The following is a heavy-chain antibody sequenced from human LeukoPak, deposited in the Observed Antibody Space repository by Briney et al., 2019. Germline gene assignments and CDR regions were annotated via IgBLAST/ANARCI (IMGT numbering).Heavy chain of an antibody. Sequence: SETLSLTCTVSGGSISSGSYYWSWIRQPAGKGLEWIGRIYTSGSTNYNPSLKSRITISVDTSKNQFSLKLRSVTAADTAVYYCARYGWWRFDFWGQGTLVTVPS. CDR3: ARYGWWRFDF. V-gene: IGHV4-61*02. J-gene: IGHJ4*02. CDR2: IYTSGST. D-gene: IGHD2-8*02. CDR1: GGSISSGSYY.